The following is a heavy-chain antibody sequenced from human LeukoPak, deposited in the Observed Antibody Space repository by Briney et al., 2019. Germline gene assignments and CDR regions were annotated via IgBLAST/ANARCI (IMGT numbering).Heavy chain of an antibody. CDR2: ISAYNGNT. CDR1: GYTFTSYG. D-gene: IGHD6-19*01. CDR3: ARIPIGVAGKAFYYYYYYMDV. Sequence: ASVKVSCKASGYTFTSYGISWVRQAPGQGLEWMGWISAYNGNTNYAQKLQGRVTMTTDTSTSTAYMELRSLRSDDTAVYYCARIPIGVAGKAFYYYYYYMDVWGKGTTVTVSS. V-gene: IGHV1-18*01. J-gene: IGHJ6*03.